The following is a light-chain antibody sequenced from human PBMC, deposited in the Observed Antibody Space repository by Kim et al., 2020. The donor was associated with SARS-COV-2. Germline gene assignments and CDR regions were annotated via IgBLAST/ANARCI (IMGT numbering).Light chain of an antibody. J-gene: IGKJ1*01. V-gene: IGKV3-20*01. CDR1: QTIRSNY. CDR3: QQYCSSPRT. Sequence: SPGERATLSCRASQTIRSNYLAWYQQKPGQAPRLLIYTGSNRATGIPDRFSGSGSGTDFTLTISRLEPEDFAVYYCQQYCSSPRTFGQGTKVEIK. CDR2: TGS.